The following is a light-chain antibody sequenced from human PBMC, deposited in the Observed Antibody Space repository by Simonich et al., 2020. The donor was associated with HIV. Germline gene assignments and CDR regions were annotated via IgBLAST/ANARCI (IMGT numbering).Light chain of an antibody. CDR2: EVS. CDR1: SSDVGGYNY. V-gene: IGLV2-8*01. J-gene: IGLJ2*01. CDR3: SAYVGTNVL. Sequence: QSALTQPASVSGSPGQSITISCTGTSSDVGGYNYVSWYQQYPVKAPKLIISEVSKRPSGVPHRFSGSKSGNTASLTVSGLQAEDEADYYCSAYVGTNVLFGGGTKLIVL.